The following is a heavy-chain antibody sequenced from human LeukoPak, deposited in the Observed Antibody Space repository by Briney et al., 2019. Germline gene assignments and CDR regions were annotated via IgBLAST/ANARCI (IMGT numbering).Heavy chain of an antibody. V-gene: IGHV4-34*01. CDR2: INHSGST. CDR1: GGSFSGYY. CDR3: ARSPEKLRFLEWSKRAGAFDI. J-gene: IGHJ3*02. D-gene: IGHD3-3*01. Sequence: SETLSLTCAVYGGSFSGYYWSWIRQPPGKGLQWIGEINHSGSTNYNPSLKSRVTISVDTSKNQFSLKLSTVTAADTAVYYCARSPEKLRFLEWSKRAGAFDIWGQGTMVTVSS.